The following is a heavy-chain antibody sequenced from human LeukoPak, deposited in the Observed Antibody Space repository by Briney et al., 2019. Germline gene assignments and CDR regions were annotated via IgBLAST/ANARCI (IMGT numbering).Heavy chain of an antibody. CDR2: IYYSGST. CDR3: AREITNSSGWYHYYYGMDV. D-gene: IGHD6-19*01. CDR1: GGSISSGDYY. J-gene: IGHJ6*02. V-gene: IGHV4-61*08. Sequence: SETLSLTCTVSGGSISSGDYYWSWIRQPPGKGLEWIGYIYYSGSTNYNPSLKSRVTISVDTSKNQFSLKLSSVTAADTAVYYCAREITNSSGWYHYYYGMDVWGQGTTVTVSS.